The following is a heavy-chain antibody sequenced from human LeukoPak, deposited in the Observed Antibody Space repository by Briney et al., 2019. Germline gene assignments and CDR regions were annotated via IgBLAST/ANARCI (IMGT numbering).Heavy chain of an antibody. J-gene: IGHJ5*02. CDR1: GYTFTTYD. V-gene: IGHV1-8*03. CDR2: LNPTTGNA. D-gene: IGHD7-27*01. CDR3: ARRKFLGLFDP. Sequence: ASVKVSCKASGYTFTTYDIAWLRQAPGQGLEWMGGLNPTTGNAVYAQKFQGRVTISRNTSINTVYMDLSSLRSDDTAIYYCARRKFLGLFDPWGQGTLVTVSS.